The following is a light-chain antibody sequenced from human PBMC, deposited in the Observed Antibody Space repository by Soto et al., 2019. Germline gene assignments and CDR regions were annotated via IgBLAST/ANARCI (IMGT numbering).Light chain of an antibody. J-gene: IGKJ5*01. CDR3: PQRDNWPVT. Sequence: EIVLTQSPATLSLSPGARATLSCRASQSVSRYLAWYQQKPGQAPRLLIYDAFNRAAGTPARLSGSGSGTDFTITLSSLEPEDFSVYYCPQRDNWPVTFGQGTRLEIK. CDR2: DAF. V-gene: IGKV3-11*01. CDR1: QSVSRY.